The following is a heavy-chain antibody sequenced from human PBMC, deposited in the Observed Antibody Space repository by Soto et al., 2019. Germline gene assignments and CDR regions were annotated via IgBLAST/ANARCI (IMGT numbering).Heavy chain of an antibody. Sequence: GGSLRLSCAASGFTFSSYSMNWVRQAPGKGLEWVSSISSSSTYIYYADSVKGRFTISRDNAKNSLYLQMNSLRAEDTAVYYCRRKLPNMPGGALWGKGPLFPVSS. J-gene: IGHJ4*02. CDR1: GFTFSSYS. CDR2: ISSSSTYI. V-gene: IGHV3-21*01. D-gene: IGHD2-2*01. CDR3: RRKLPNMPGGAL.